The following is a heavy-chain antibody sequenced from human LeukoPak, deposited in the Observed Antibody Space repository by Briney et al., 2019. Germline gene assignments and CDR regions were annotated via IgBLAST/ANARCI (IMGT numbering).Heavy chain of an antibody. CDR2: IKQDGSEK. CDR1: GFTFSSYW. Sequence: GESLRLSCAASGFTFSSYWMSWVRQAPGKGLEWVANIKQDGSEKYYVDSVKGRFTISRDNAKNSLYLQMNSLRAEDMAVYYCARVEQWETYAGGFDYWGQGTLVTVSS. J-gene: IGHJ4*02. CDR3: ARVEQWETYAGGFDY. V-gene: IGHV3-7*01. D-gene: IGHD1-26*01.